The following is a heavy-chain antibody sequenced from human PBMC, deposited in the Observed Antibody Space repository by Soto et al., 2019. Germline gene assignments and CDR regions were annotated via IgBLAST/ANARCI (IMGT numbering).Heavy chain of an antibody. V-gene: IGHV1-18*01. CDR1: GYTFTNYG. Sequence: QVQLVQSGAEVKKPGASVKVSCKASGYTFTNYGISWVRQAPGQGLEWMGWINTYNGNTNHAQKHQGRVTMTTGTSTSTAYRDRRSLRSDDTAMHYCARGVGSGTYYNQDDWFDPWGQVTLVTVSS. CDR2: INTYNGNT. J-gene: IGHJ5*02. D-gene: IGHD3-10*01. CDR3: ARGVGSGTYYNQDDWFDP.